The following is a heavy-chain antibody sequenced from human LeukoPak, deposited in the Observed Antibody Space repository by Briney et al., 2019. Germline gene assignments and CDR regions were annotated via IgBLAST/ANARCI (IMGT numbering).Heavy chain of an antibody. J-gene: IGHJ4*02. V-gene: IGHV6-1*01. D-gene: IGHD3-10*01. CDR3: AREGLLWFGEFPYYFDY. CDR2: TYYRSKWYN. CDR1: GDSVSSNSAA. Sequence: SQTLSLTCAISGDSVSSNSAAWNWIRRSPSRALQRPGSTYYRSKWYNDYAVSVKSRITINPDTSKNQFSLQLNSVTPEDTAVYYCAREGLLWFGEFPYYFDYWGQGTLVTVSS.